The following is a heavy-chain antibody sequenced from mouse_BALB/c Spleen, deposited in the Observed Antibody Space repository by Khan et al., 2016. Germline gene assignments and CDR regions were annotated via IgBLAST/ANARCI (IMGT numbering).Heavy chain of an antibody. Sequence: QVQLQQSGPGLVQPSQSLSITCTVSGFSLTRYGIHWVRQSPGKGLEWLGVIWSGGSTDYNEAFISRLSISKDNSKSQVFLKMKSLQANDTAGYYCGSTGAYAMDYWGQGTSVTVSS. CDR3: GSTGAYAMDY. CDR2: IWSGGST. J-gene: IGHJ4*01. CDR1: GFSLTRYG. D-gene: IGHD4-1*02. V-gene: IGHV2-2*02.